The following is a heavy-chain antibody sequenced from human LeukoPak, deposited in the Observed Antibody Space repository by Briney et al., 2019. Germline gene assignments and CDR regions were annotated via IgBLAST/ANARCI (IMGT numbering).Heavy chain of an antibody. V-gene: IGHV1-18*01. CDR2: ISAYNGNT. D-gene: IGHD1-26*01. J-gene: IGHJ6*03. CDR1: GYTFSSYS. Sequence: ASVKVSCKASGYTFSSYSISWVRQAPGQGLEWMGWISAYNGNTNYAQKLQGRVTMTTDTSTSTAYMELRSLRSDDTAVYYCARDQYSGSYYTYYYYYMDVWGKGTTVTVSS. CDR3: ARDQYSGSYYTYYYYYMDV.